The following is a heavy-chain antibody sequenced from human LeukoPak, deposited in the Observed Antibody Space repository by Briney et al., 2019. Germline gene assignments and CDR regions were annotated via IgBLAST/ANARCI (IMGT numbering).Heavy chain of an antibody. CDR1: GSTFSSSG. CDR2: IRYDGSDK. V-gene: IGHV3-30*02. Sequence: GGSLRLSCAASGSTFSSSGMHWVRQAPGKGLEWVAFIRYDGSDKYYADSVKGRFTISRDNSKNTLYLQMNSLRTEDTAVYYCAKNSARATGPDAFDIWGQGTMVTVSS. J-gene: IGHJ3*02. CDR3: AKNSARATGPDAFDI. D-gene: IGHD3-10*01.